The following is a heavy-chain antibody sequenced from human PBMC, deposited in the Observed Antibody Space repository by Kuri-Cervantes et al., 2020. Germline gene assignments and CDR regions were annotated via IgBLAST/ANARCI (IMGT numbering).Heavy chain of an antibody. CDR3: AKKVFDY. CDR2: IKSKTDGGTT. V-gene: IGHV3-15*01. CDR1: GFTFSNAW. J-gene: IGHJ4*02. Sequence: GESLKISCAASGFTFSNAWMSWVRQAPGKGLEWVGRIKSKTDGGTTDYAAPVKGRFTISRDDSKNTLYLQMNSLKTEDTAVYYCAKKVFDYWGQGTLVTVSS.